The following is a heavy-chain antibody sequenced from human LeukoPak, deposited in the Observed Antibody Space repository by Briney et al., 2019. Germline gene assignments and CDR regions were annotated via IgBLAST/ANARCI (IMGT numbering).Heavy chain of an antibody. CDR2: ITNSGNSK. J-gene: IGHJ4*02. V-gene: IGHV3-48*01. CDR1: EFTFSSYS. Sequence: GGSLRLSCAASEFTFSSYSMNWVRQAPGKGLEWVSYITNSGNSKSYADSVKGRFTISRDDSKNTLYLQMNSLRAEDTAVYYCAKDGGLWVSAHWGDSWGRGTLVTVSS. CDR3: AKDGGLWVSAHWGDS. D-gene: IGHD7-27*01.